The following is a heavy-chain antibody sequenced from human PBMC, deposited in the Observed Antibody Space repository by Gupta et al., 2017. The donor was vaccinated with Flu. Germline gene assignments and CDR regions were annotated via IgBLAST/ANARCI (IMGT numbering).Heavy chain of an antibody. J-gene: IGHJ2*01. CDR3: ARHPPDYGDWYFDL. Sequence: SLYYWAWVRQPPGKELEWIGSIYYAGNAYFNPSLRSRVTISVDTSNNHFSLNLRSVSDTDTAVYYCARHPPDYGDWYFDLWGRGTLVTVSS. V-gene: IGHV4-39*01. CDR1: SLYY. D-gene: IGHD4-17*01. CDR2: IYYAGNA.